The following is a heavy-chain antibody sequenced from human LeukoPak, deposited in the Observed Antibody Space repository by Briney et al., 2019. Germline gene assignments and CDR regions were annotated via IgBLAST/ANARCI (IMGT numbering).Heavy chain of an antibody. Sequence: PSETLSLTCTVSGGSINIGGFYWTWIRQLPGTDLEWIGYVSYSGNTYYSPSLKSRVTIAIDSSKNQFSLRLSSVTAADTAVYYCARDRGSSRAYFGSWGQGSLVTVSS. CDR1: GGSINIGGFY. J-gene: IGHJ4*02. D-gene: IGHD6-6*01. V-gene: IGHV4-31*03. CDR2: VSYSGNT. CDR3: ARDRGSSRAYFGS.